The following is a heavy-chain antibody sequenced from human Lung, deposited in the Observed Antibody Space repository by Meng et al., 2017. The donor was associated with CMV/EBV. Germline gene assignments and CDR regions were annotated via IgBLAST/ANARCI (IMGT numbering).Heavy chain of an antibody. D-gene: IGHD4-11*01. CDR3: AKDRGDYSNFRFDP. Sequence: SCAASGFIFSDYGMSWGRQVPGKGLEWLSGISGSGGRTYYAESIKGRFTISRDNSKNTIYLQMDNLRAEDTAVYYCAKDRGDYSNFRFDPWDQGTXVTVSS. CDR1: GFIFSDYG. CDR2: ISGSGGRT. V-gene: IGHV3-23*01. J-gene: IGHJ5*02.